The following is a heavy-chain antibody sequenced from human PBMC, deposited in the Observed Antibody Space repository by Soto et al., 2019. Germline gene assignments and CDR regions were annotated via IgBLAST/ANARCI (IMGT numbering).Heavy chain of an antibody. D-gene: IGHD7-27*01. CDR3: ARETRRWGFTPSDMDV. CDR1: GGSITDSY. CDR2: IYYGGST. Sequence: QVQLQESGPGLVKPSETLSLTCTVSGGSITDSYWSWIRQPPGKGLEWIGYIYYGGSTSYNPSLTRRVTISVDSPKNHFPLKLNSGTAADTAVYYCARETRRWGFTPSDMDVWGKGTTVTVSS. J-gene: IGHJ6*03. V-gene: IGHV4-59*01.